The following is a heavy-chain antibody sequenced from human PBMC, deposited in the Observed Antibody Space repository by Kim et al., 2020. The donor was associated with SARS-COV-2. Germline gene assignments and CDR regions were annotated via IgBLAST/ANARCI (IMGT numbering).Heavy chain of an antibody. Sequence: GGSLRLSCAASGFTFSSYAMSWVRQAPGKGLEWVSVIYSGGSSTYYADSVKGRFTISRDNSKNTLYLQMNSLRAEDTAVYYCAKYEPLFLSIVGATRAFDIWGQGTMVTVSS. CDR3: AKYEPLFLSIVGATRAFDI. CDR2: IYSGGSST. J-gene: IGHJ3*02. CDR1: GFTFSSYA. D-gene: IGHD1-26*01. V-gene: IGHV3-23*03.